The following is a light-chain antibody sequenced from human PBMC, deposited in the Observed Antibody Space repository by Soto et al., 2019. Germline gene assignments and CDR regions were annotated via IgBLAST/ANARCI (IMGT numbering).Light chain of an antibody. CDR2: DNT. V-gene: IGLV1-40*01. J-gene: IGLJ2*01. Sequence: QSVLTQPPSVSGAPGQRVTISCTGSSSNLGAGYHVHWYQQLPGTAPKLLIYDNTNRPSGVPERFSGSKSGTSASLAITGLQDEAEADYYCQSYDRSLPVVFGRGTKLTVL. CDR1: SSNLGAGYH. CDR3: QSYDRSLPVV.